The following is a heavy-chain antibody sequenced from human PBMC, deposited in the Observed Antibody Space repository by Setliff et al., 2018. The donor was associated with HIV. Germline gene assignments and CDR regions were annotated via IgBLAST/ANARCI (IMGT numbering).Heavy chain of an antibody. CDR2: FDTELGET. Sequence: ASVKVSCKVSGYTLTKLSMHWVRQAPEKGLEWMGGFDTELGETFFAQNFRGRLTMTQDTSTDTAYMELTSLRSDDTAMYYCATDNREGVGTPYYFDYWGQGTQVTVSS. V-gene: IGHV1-24*01. CDR1: GYTLTKLS. CDR3: ATDNREGVGTPYYFDY. D-gene: IGHD1-26*01. J-gene: IGHJ4*02.